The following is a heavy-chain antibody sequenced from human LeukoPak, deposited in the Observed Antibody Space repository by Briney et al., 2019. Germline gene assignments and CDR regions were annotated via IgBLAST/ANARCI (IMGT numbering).Heavy chain of an antibody. D-gene: IGHD3-10*01. CDR3: ARGGVYYGSGSNWFDP. J-gene: IGHJ5*02. Sequence: PSETLSLTCTVSGGSISSGDYYWSWIRQPPGKGLEWIGEIYHSGSTNYNPSLKSRVTISLDKSKNQFSLKLNSVTAADTAVYCCARGGVYYGSGSNWFDPWGQGTLVTVSS. CDR2: IYHSGST. CDR1: GGSISSGDYY. V-gene: IGHV4-39*07.